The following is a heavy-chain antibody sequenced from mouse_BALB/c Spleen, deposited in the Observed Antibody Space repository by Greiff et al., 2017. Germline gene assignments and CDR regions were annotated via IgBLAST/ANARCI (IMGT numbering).Heavy chain of an antibody. CDR3: ARRDYYGSSDFDY. V-gene: IGHV14-3*02. CDR1: GFNFKDTY. CDR2: IDPANGNT. Sequence: VQLQQSGAELVKPGASVKLSCTASGFNFKDTYMHWVKQRPEQGLEWIGRIDPANGNTKYDPKFQGKATITADTSSNTAYLQLSSLTSEDTAVYYCARRDYYGSSDFDYWGQGTTLTVSA. J-gene: IGHJ2*01. D-gene: IGHD1-1*01.